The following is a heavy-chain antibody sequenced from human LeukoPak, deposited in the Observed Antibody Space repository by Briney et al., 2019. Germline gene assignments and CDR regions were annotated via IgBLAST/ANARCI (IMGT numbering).Heavy chain of an antibody. Sequence: GGSLRLSCAASGFTFSSYWMSWVRQAPGKGLEWVANIKQDGSEKYYVDSVKGRFTISRDNAKNSLYLQMNSLRAEDTAVYYCAKDRRRLVVPAAPDYWGQGTLATVSS. CDR1: GFTFSSYW. J-gene: IGHJ4*02. CDR3: AKDRRRLVVPAAPDY. D-gene: IGHD2-2*01. CDR2: IKQDGSEK. V-gene: IGHV3-7*03.